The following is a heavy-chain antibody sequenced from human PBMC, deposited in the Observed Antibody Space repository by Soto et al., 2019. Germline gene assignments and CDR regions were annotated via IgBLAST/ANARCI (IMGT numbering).Heavy chain of an antibody. Sequence: QVQLVQSGAEVKKPGASVKVSCKASGYTFTSYGISWVRQAPGQGLEWMGWISAYNGNTNYAQKLQGRVTMTTDTSTSTAYMELRSLRPDDTAVYYCARDAIGYSYGTHGDYWGQGTLVTVSS. CDR2: ISAYNGNT. V-gene: IGHV1-18*01. CDR3: ARDAIGYSYGTHGDY. J-gene: IGHJ4*02. D-gene: IGHD5-18*01. CDR1: GYTFTSYG.